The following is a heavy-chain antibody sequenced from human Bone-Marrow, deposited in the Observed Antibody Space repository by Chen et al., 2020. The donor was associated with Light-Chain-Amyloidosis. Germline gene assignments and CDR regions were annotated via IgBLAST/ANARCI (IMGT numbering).Heavy chain of an antibody. D-gene: IGHD6-13*01. CDR2: ITGRGDAT. Sequence: EGRLVESGGDLIQPGGSLRLSCAASGFIFSDYSMNWVRQAPGKGLEWLSYITGRGDATFNAHSVKGRFTISRDNDKSSLYLQMNSLRVEDSAVYYCTRDSGQDAADDLWGQGTLVTVSS. CDR1: GFIFSDYS. CDR3: TRDSGQDAADDL. J-gene: IGHJ4*02. V-gene: IGHV3-48*04.